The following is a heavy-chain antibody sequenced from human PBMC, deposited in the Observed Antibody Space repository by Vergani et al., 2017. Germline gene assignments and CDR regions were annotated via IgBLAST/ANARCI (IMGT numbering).Heavy chain of an antibody. CDR1: GYSISRGYY. CDR2: VYHSGST. CDR3: ARVRQQGQQLVRRGLDYFDY. V-gene: IGHV4-38-2*02. J-gene: IGHJ4*02. Sequence: QVQLQESGPGLVKPSETLSLTCSVSGYSISRGYYWGWIRQPPGKGLEWIATVYHSGSTYYNPSLKSRVTISVDTSKNQFSLKLSSVTAADTAVYYCARVRQQGQQLVRRGLDYFDYWGQGTLVTVSS. D-gene: IGHD6-13*01.